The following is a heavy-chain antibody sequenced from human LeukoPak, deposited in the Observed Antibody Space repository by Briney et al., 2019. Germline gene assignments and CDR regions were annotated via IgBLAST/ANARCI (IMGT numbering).Heavy chain of an antibody. J-gene: IGHJ4*02. CDR3: AKPRTTGLGWAQFDY. CDR1: GFTFSSFA. CDR2: FDGNGPNT. D-gene: IGHD2-8*02. V-gene: IGHV3-23*01. Sequence: GGSLRLSCAASGFTFSSFAMTWVRQAPGKGLEWVSGFDGNGPNTYYADSVKGWWTISRDNSRNTLYLEMNSLRPEDTAIYYCAKPRTTGLGWAQFDYWGQGSLVTVSS.